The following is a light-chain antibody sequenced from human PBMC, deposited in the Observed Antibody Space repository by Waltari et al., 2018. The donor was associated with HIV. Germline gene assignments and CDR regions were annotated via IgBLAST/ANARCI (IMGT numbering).Light chain of an antibody. Sequence: QSALTQPASVSGSPGQSITISCTGSRSDVGYYNYVSWYQQHPGKAPKLIILDVSNRPSGLSDRFSGSKSGNTASLTISGLQPEDEADYYCCSYTTSITFVFGGGTKLTVL. J-gene: IGLJ3*02. CDR2: DVS. CDR3: CSYTTSITFV. V-gene: IGLV2-14*03. CDR1: RSDVGYYNY.